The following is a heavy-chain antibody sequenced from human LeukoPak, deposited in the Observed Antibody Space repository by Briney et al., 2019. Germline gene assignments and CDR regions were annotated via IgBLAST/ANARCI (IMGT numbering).Heavy chain of an antibody. D-gene: IGHD2-21*02. CDR1: GYTFTGYY. J-gene: IGHJ2*01. Sequence: ASVKVSCKASGYTFTGYYMHWVRQAPGQGLEWMGWINPNSGGTNYAQKFQGRVTMTRDTSISTAYMELSRLRSEDTAVYYCARVAYCGGDCYHYWYFDLWGRGTLVTVSS. CDR2: INPNSGGT. V-gene: IGHV1-2*02. CDR3: ARVAYCGGDCYHYWYFDL.